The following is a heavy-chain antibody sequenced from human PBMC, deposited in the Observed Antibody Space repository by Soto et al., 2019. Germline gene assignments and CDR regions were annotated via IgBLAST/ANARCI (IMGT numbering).Heavy chain of an antibody. J-gene: IGHJ6*02. V-gene: IGHV4-30-2*02. CDR3: ARVRSSTWFADYYYYGMDV. CDR2: IYHSGST. D-gene: IGHD6-13*01. CDR1: GGSISSGGYS. Sequence: SETLSLTCAVSGGSISSGGYSWSWIRQPPGEGLEWIGYIYHSGSTNYNPSLKSRVTISVDTSKNQFSLKLSSVTAADTAVYYCARVRSSTWFADYYYYGMDVWGQGTTVTVSS.